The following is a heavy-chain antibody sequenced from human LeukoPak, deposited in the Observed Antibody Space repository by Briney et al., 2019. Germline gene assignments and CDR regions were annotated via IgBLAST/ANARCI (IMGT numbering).Heavy chain of an antibody. CDR2: IYPGDSDT. V-gene: IGHV5-51*01. J-gene: IGHJ4*02. D-gene: IGHD3-10*01. Sequence: GESLKISCKGSGYSFTSYWIGWVRQMPGKGLEWMGIIYPGDSDTRYSPSFQGQVTISADKSISTAYLQWSSLKASDTAMYYCARLTMARGVISSVGYWGQGTLVTVSS. CDR3: ARLTMARGVISSVGY. CDR1: GYSFTSYW.